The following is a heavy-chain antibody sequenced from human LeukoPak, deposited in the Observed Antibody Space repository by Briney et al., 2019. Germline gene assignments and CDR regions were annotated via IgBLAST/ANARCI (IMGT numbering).Heavy chain of an antibody. J-gene: IGHJ4*02. CDR1: GGSFSDYY. CDR2: ITHSGTT. V-gene: IGHV4-34*01. D-gene: IGHD3-22*01. Sequence: SETLSLTCAIYGGSFSDYYWSWIRQPPNRGLEWIGEITHSGTTNYHPSLKSRVTISEDTSKNQFSLNLNSVTAADTAVYYCARGPPRDYASSGFYFNYWGRGTLVIVSS. CDR3: ARGPPRDYASSGFYFNY.